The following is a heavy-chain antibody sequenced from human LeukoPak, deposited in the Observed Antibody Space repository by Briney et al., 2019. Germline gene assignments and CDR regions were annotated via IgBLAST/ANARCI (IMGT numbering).Heavy chain of an antibody. Sequence: ASVKVSCKASGYTFTGHYMHWVRQAPGQGLEWMGWINPNSGGTNYAQKFQGRVTMTRDTSISTAYMELSRLRSDDTAVYYCARDSTYYDSSGYESWGQGTLVTVSS. D-gene: IGHD3-22*01. J-gene: IGHJ5*02. CDR3: ARDSTYYDSSGYES. CDR2: INPNSGGT. V-gene: IGHV1-2*02. CDR1: GYTFTGHY.